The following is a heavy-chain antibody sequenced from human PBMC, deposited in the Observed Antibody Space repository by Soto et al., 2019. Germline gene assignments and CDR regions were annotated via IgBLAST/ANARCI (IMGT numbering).Heavy chain of an antibody. CDR3: ARVQVPLRDLGFLLWLSGDYYYYYGMAV. J-gene: IGHJ6*02. V-gene: IGHV3-53*01. D-gene: IGHD3-3*01. CDR1: GFTVSSNY. Sequence: PGGSLRLSCAASGFTVSSNYMSWVRQAPGKGREWVSVIYSGGSTYYADSVKGRFTISRDNSKNTLYLQMNSLRAEDTAVYYCARVQVPLRDLGFLLWLSGDYYYYYGMAVWGQGTTVPVSS. CDR2: IYSGGST.